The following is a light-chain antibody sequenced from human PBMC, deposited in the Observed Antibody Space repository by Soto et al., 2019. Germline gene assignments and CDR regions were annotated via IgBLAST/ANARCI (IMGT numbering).Light chain of an antibody. J-gene: IGLJ1*01. CDR3: GSWDSSLSAYV. V-gene: IGLV1-51*01. CDR1: SSNIGGNS. Sequence: QSALTQPPSVSAALGQKVTISCSGSSSNIGGNSVSWYQQLPGTAPKLLIYDDDKRPSGIPDRFSGSKSGTSATLGITGFQTGDEADYYCGSWDSSLSAYVFATGTKVTVL. CDR2: DDD.